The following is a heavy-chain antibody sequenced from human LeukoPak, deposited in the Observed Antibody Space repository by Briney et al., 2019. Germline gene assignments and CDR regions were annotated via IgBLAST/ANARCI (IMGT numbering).Heavy chain of an antibody. CDR2: IASDESST. CDR1: GFTFSSHW. V-gene: IGHV3-74*01. Sequence: GGSLRLSCAASGFTFSSHWMHWVRQAPGKGLVWVSRIASDESSTTYADSVKGRFSISRDNAKNTLYLQMNSLRVEDTAVYYCARGRPHGNDYWGQGTLVTVSS. D-gene: IGHD4-23*01. J-gene: IGHJ4*02. CDR3: ARGRPHGNDY.